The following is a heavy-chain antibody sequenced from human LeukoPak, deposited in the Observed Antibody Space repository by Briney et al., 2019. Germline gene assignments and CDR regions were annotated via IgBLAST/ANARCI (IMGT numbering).Heavy chain of an antibody. J-gene: IGHJ4*02. D-gene: IGHD3-10*01. CDR3: ARDDTSAHFFDY. CDR1: GFTYRRYS. CDR2: ISSSSSHM. Sequence: PGGSLRLSCVASGFTYRRYSMNWVRQAPGKGLEWVSSISSSSSHMYYADSVKGRFTISRDNAKNSLYLQMNTLRAEDTAVYYCARDDTSAHFFDYWGQGTLVTVSS. V-gene: IGHV3-21*01.